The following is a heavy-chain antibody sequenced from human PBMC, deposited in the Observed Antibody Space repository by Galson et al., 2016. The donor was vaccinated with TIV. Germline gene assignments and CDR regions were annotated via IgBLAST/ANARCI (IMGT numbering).Heavy chain of an antibody. D-gene: IGHD3-16*01. V-gene: IGHV3-30*02. J-gene: IGHJ5*02. CDR3: ARLGLNWFDP. Sequence: SLRLSCAASGFTFSRHGIHWVRHTPGTGLEWVTFIGPDGNDKSYGDSVKGRFTISRDNFMSRIYLQMNDLRLEDTAIYYCARLGLNWFDPWGQGTQVTVSS. CDR2: IGPDGNDK. CDR1: GFTFSRHG.